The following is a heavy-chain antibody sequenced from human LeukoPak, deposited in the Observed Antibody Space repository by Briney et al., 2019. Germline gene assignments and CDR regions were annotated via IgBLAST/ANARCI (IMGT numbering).Heavy chain of an antibody. V-gene: IGHV4-59*01. CDR2: TYYSGST. CDR1: GGSISSYY. D-gene: IGHD1-26*01. CDR3: ARERSTNSGSYYYYGMDV. Sequence: SETLSLTCTVSGGSISSYYWSWIRQPPGKGLEWIGYTYYSGSTNYNPSLKSRVTISVDTSKNQFSLKLSSVTAADTAVYYCARERSTNSGSYYYYGMDVWGQGTTVTVSS. J-gene: IGHJ6*02.